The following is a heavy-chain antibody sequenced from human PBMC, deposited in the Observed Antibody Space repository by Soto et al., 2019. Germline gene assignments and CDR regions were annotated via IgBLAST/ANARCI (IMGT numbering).Heavy chain of an antibody. Sequence: QVQLVQSGAEVKKPGSSVKVSCKASGGTFSSYAISWVRQAPGQGLEWMGGLIPIFGTANYAQKFQGRVKITADESTSTAYMELSSLRSEDTAVYYCARRDDSSGYYYEGGAFDIWGQGTMVTVSS. J-gene: IGHJ3*02. CDR1: GGTFSSYA. D-gene: IGHD3-22*01. CDR3: ARRDDSSGYYYEGGAFDI. V-gene: IGHV1-69*01. CDR2: LIPIFGTA.